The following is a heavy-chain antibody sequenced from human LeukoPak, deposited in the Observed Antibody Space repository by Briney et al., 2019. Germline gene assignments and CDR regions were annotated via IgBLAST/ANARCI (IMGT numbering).Heavy chain of an antibody. J-gene: IGHJ4*02. CDR2: INPNSGGT. CDR3: PSPARHDYDNNPTQFDY. D-gene: IGHD4-17*01. CDR1: GYPFTGYY. V-gene: IGHV1-2*02. Sequence: ASVKVSCKASGYPFTGYYMHWVRQAPGHGLEWMGWINPNSGGTNYAQKFQGRVTMTRDTSISTAYMELRRLRSDDTDVHYCPSPARHDYDNNPTQFDYWGQGTLVTVSS.